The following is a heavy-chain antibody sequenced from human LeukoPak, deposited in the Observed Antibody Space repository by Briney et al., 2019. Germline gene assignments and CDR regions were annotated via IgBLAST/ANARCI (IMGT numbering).Heavy chain of an antibody. J-gene: IGHJ4*02. CDR2: ISSSGSTI. V-gene: IGHV3-48*04. CDR1: GFTFSSYA. D-gene: IGHD3-10*01. Sequence: GGSLRLSCAASGFTFSSYAMSWVRQAPGKGLEWVSYISSSGSTIYYADSVKGRFTISRDNAKNSLYLQMNSLRAEDTAVYYCARGSGSGSSYYFDYWGQGTLVTVSS. CDR3: ARGSGSGSSYYFDY.